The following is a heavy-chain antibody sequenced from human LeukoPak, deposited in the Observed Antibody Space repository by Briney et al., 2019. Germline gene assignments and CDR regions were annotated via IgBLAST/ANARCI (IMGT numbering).Heavy chain of an antibody. CDR2: IWYDGSNK. V-gene: IGHV3-33*01. D-gene: IGHD2-2*01. J-gene: IGHJ5*02. CDR3: TRVPVGSNGWFDP. Sequence: GGSLRLSCAASGFTFSSYGMHWVRQAPGKGLEWVAVIWYDGSNKYYADSVKGRFTISRDNSKNTLYLQMNSLRVEDTAVYYCTRVPVGSNGWFDPWGQGTLVTVSS. CDR1: GFTFSSYG.